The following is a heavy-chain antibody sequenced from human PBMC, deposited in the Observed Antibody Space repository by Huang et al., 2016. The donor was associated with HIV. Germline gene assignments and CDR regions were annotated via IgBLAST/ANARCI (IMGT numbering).Heavy chain of an antibody. Sequence: EEHLVESGGGLVQPGGSLRLSCEASGFKFSNYWMQWVRQAPGKGLMWVSRINIDGRTTDYADSVKGRFTISRDNAKNTLYLQMSSLTAEDTAIYYCARAGGFEIWGQGTVVTVSP. CDR1: GFKFSNYW. D-gene: IGHD2-15*01. CDR3: ARAGGFEI. J-gene: IGHJ3*02. CDR2: INIDGRTT. V-gene: IGHV3-74*01.